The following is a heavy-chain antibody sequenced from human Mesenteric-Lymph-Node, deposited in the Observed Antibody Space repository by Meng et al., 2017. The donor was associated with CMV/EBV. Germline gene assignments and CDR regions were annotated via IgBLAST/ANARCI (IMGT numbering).Heavy chain of an antibody. CDR2: IYPGDSDI. CDR1: GYSFTSNC. CDR3: ARSQALDI. Sequence: GGSLRLSCKVSGYSFTSNCIGWVRQMPGKGLEWMGLIYPGDSDIRYNPSFQGQVSISADKPISTAYLQWTSLKASDTAMYYCARSQALDIWGQGTMVTVSS. J-gene: IGHJ3*02. V-gene: IGHV5-51*04.